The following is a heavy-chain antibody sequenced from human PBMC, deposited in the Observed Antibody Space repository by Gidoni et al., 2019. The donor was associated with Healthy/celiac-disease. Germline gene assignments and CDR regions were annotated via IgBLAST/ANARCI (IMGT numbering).Heavy chain of an antibody. J-gene: IGHJ5*02. Sequence: QLQLQESGPGLVKPSETLSPTCPVSGGSISSSSYYWGWIRHPPGKGLEWFGSIYYSGSTYYNPSLKSRVTISVDTSKNQFSLKLSSVTAADTAVYYCARLPYAAAGTMWWFDPWGQGTLVTVSS. CDR3: ARLPYAAAGTMWWFDP. CDR2: IYYSGST. V-gene: IGHV4-39*01. CDR1: GGSISSSSYY. D-gene: IGHD6-13*01.